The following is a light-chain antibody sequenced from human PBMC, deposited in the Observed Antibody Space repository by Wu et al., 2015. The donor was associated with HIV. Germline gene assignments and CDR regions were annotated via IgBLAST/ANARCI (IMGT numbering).Light chain of an antibody. CDR3: QQYDNLPRALT. J-gene: IGKJ4*01. CDR2: DAS. CDR1: QDITNY. Sequence: IQMTQSPSSLSASVGDRVIITCQASQDITNYLNWYQQKPGKAPKLLIYDASNLETGVPSRFSGSGSGTDFTFTISSLQPEDIATYYCQQYDNLPRALTFGGGTKVEIK. V-gene: IGKV1-33*01.